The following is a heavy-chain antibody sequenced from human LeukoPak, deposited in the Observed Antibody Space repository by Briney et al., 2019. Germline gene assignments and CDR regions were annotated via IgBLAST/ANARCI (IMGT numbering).Heavy chain of an antibody. D-gene: IGHD4-17*01. CDR2: INPSGGST. Sequence: ASVKVSCKASGYTFTSYYMHWVRQAPGQGLEWMGIINPSGGSTSYAQKFQGRVTMTGDTSTSTVYMELSSLRSEDTAVYYCARDYGDYVGVDYWGQGTLVTVSS. V-gene: IGHV1-46*01. CDR1: GYTFTSYY. J-gene: IGHJ4*02. CDR3: ARDYGDYVGVDY.